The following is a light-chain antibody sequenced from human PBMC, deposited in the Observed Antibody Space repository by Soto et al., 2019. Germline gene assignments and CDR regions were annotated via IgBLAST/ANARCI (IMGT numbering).Light chain of an antibody. CDR3: QQYGSSPFT. Sequence: EIVLTQSPGTLALSPGERATLSCRASQSVNNNYLTWYQQKRGQAPRLLIHGASSRATGIPGRFSGGGSGTDFTLTISRLEPEDFAVYYCQQYGSSPFTFGPGTRVGIK. J-gene: IGKJ3*01. V-gene: IGKV3-20*01. CDR2: GAS. CDR1: QSVNNNY.